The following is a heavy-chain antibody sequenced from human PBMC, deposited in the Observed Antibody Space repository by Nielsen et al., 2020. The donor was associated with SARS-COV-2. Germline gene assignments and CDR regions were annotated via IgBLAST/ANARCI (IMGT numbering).Heavy chain of an antibody. D-gene: IGHD2-2*01. V-gene: IGHV3-11*06. CDR2: ISSSSSYT. J-gene: IGHJ4*02. CDR3: ARELGYCSSTSCYQQTPHTGFDY. Sequence: GGSLRLSCAASGFTFSDYYMSWIRQAPGKGPEWVSYISSSSSYTNYADSVKGRFTISRDNAKNSLYLQMNSLRAEDTAVYYCARELGYCSSTSCYQQTPHTGFDYWGQGTLVTVSS. CDR1: GFTFSDYY.